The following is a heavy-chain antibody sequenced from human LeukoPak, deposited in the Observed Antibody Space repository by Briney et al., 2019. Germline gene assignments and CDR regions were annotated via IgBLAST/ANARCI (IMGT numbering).Heavy chain of an antibody. D-gene: IGHD6-13*01. CDR2: IIDDGSST. J-gene: IGHJ4*02. V-gene: IGHV3-23*01. CDR1: GFIFNRNV. Sequence: PGRSLRLSCAASGFIFNRNVMSWVRQAPGKGLEWVSAIIDDGSSTYYADSVKGRPSISRDNSKNTVFLQMNNLRAEDTAIYYCAKPHDSGWWMFDYWGQGTLVTVSS. CDR3: AKPHDSGWWMFDY.